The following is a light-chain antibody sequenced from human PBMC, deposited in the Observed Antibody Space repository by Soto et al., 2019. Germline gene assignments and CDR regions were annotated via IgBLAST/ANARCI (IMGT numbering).Light chain of an antibody. V-gene: IGKV3-20*01. Sequence: EIVLTQSPATLSLSPGERATLSCRASQSVSTYLSWYQQKPGQAPRLLIYGASSRATGIPDRSSGSGSGTDFTLTISRLEPEDFAVYYCQHLETFGQGTKVDI. J-gene: IGKJ1*01. CDR2: GAS. CDR3: QHLET. CDR1: QSVSTY.